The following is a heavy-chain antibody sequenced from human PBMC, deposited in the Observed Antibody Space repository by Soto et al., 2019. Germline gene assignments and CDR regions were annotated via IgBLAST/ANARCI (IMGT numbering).Heavy chain of an antibody. J-gene: IGHJ4*02. CDR3: ATEGNYGYHYFDY. V-gene: IGHV3-11*01. CDR2: ISSSGSTI. Sequence: VQLVESGGGLVKPGGSLRLSCAASGFIFSDYYMSWIRQAPGKGLEWVSYISSSGSTIYYADSVQGRFTISRDNAKNSLYLQMNSLRAEDTAVYYCATEGNYGYHYFDYWGQGTLVTVSS. CDR1: GFIFSDYY. D-gene: IGHD5-18*01.